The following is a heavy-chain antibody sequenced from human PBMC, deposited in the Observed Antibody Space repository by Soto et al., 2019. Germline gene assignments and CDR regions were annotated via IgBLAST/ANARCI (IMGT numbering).Heavy chain of an antibody. D-gene: IGHD6-13*01. CDR3: AKSSSRHILGQYGLDV. Sequence: QVQLQESGPGLVKPSETLSLTCTVSVGSINSYYWYWIRQPAGKGLEWIVRIYISGSTNYNPSLKSPVTMSIDTSKSQFSLKLSSETDSDTAVYYCAKSSSRHILGQYGLDVCGQGTTVTVSS. V-gene: IGHV4-4*07. CDR2: IYISGST. J-gene: IGHJ6*02. CDR1: VGSINSYY.